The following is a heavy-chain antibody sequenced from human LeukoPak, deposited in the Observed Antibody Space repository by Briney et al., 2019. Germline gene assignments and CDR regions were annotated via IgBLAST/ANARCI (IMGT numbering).Heavy chain of an antibody. CDR3: AGPYSIFFY. Sequence: WVRQAPGQGLEWMGRIIPILGIANYAQKFQGRVTITADKSTSTAYMELSSLRSEDTAVYYCAGPYSIFFYWGQGTLVTVSS. V-gene: IGHV1-69*02. J-gene: IGHJ4*02. CDR2: IIPILGIA. D-gene: IGHD5/OR15-5a*01.